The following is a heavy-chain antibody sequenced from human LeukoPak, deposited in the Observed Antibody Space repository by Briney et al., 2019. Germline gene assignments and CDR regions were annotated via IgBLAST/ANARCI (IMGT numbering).Heavy chain of an antibody. D-gene: IGHD5-18*01. V-gene: IGHV3-23*01. J-gene: IGHJ4*02. Sequence: SGGSLRLSCAASGFTFSSYAMSWVRQAPGKGLEWVSVISSSGGSTSYADSVKGRFTISRDNSMNTLYLQMNSLRAEDTAVYYCAKDDRIQTRRYSYNYWGQGTLVTVSS. CDR3: AKDDRIQTRRYSYNY. CDR2: ISSSGGST. CDR1: GFTFSSYA.